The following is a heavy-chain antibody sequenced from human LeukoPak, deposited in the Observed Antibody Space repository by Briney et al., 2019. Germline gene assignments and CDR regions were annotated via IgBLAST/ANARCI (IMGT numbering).Heavy chain of an antibody. J-gene: IGHJ6*03. CDR1: GFTFSNYG. V-gene: IGHV3-30*04. Sequence: QPGGSLRLSCEASGFTFSNYGIHWVRQTPGKALEWVAAISSDGVEKHYADSVKGRFTISRDNSKSTLYLQMNSLRAEDTALYYCAREGHYDILTGYSPLEYYFYYMDVWGKGTTVTVSS. D-gene: IGHD3-9*01. CDR3: AREGHYDILTGYSPLEYYFYYMDV. CDR2: ISSDGVEK.